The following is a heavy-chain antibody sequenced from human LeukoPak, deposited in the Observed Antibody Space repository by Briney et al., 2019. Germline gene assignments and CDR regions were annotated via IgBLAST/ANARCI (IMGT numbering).Heavy chain of an antibody. V-gene: IGHV3-9*01. CDR3: AKGVRITMVRGAFDI. Sequence: GGSLRLSCAASGFTFSSDWMNWVRQAPGKGLEWVSGISWNSGSIGYADSVKGRFTISRDNAKNSLYLQTNSLRAEDTALYYCAKGVRITMVRGAFDIWGQGTMVTVSS. J-gene: IGHJ3*02. D-gene: IGHD3-10*01. CDR2: ISWNSGSI. CDR1: GFTFSSDW.